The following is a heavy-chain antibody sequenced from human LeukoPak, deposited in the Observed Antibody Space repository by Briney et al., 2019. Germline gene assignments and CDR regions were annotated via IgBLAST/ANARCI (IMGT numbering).Heavy chain of an antibody. CDR1: GFTFSSYE. V-gene: IGHV3-48*03. CDR3: ARVRNYDISTGYYNGGDY. CDR2: ISSSGSTI. Sequence: GGSLRLSCAASGFTFSSYEMNWVRQAPGKGLEWVSYISSSGSTIYYADSVKGRFTISRDNAKNSLYLQMNSLRAEDTAVYYCARVRNYDISTGYYNGGDYWGQGTLVTVSS. J-gene: IGHJ4*02. D-gene: IGHD3-9*01.